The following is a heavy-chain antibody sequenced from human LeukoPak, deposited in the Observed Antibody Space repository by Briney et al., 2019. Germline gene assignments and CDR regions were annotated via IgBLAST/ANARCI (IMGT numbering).Heavy chain of an antibody. J-gene: IGHJ3*02. V-gene: IGHV1-18*01. CDR3: ARAERELLRFGAFDI. Sequence: ASVKVSCKASGYTFTSYGISWVRQAPAQGLEWMGWISAYNGNTNYAQKLQGRVTMTTDTSTRTAYMELRSLRSDDTAVYYCARAERELLRFGAFDIWGQGTMVTVSS. CDR2: ISAYNGNT. CDR1: GYTFTSYG. D-gene: IGHD1-26*01.